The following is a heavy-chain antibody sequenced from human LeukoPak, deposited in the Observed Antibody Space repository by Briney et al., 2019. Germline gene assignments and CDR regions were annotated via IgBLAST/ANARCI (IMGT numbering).Heavy chain of an antibody. D-gene: IGHD2-2*01. CDR3: ARGRRSLVVVPAAAGFGP. CDR1: GGSFSGYY. CDR2: INHSGST. Sequence: SETLSLTCAVYGGSFSGYYWSWIRQPPEKGLEWIGEINHSGSTNYNPSLKSRVTISVDTSKNQFSLKLSSVTAADTAVYYCARGRRSLVVVPAAAGFGPWGQGTLVTVSS. V-gene: IGHV4-34*01. J-gene: IGHJ5*02.